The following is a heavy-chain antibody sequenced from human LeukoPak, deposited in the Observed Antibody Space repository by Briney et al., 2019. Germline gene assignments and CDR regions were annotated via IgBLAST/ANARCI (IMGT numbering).Heavy chain of an antibody. CDR3: ARDRFGIKAFDI. CDR2: ISSNGGST. V-gene: IGHV3-64*01. Sequence: GGSLRLSCAASGFTFSSYAMHWVRQAPGKGLEYVSAISSNGGSTYYANSVKGRFTISRDNSKNTLYLQMNSLRAEDTAVYYCARDRFGIKAFDIWGQGTMVTVSS. CDR1: GFTFSSYA. D-gene: IGHD1-14*01. J-gene: IGHJ3*02.